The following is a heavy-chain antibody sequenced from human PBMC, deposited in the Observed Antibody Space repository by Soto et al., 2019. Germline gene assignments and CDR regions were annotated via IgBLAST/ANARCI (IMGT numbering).Heavy chain of an antibody. CDR1: GGSFSGYY. V-gene: IGHV4-34*01. CDR3: ARVPTYYDYVWGSPGKDAFDI. CDR2: INHSGST. J-gene: IGHJ3*02. D-gene: IGHD3-16*01. Sequence: KASETLSLTCAVYGGSFSGYYWSWIRQPPGKGLEWIGEINHSGSTNYNPSLKSRVTISVDTSKNQFSLKLSSVTAADTAVYYCARVPTYYDYVWGSPGKDAFDIWGQGTMVTVSS.